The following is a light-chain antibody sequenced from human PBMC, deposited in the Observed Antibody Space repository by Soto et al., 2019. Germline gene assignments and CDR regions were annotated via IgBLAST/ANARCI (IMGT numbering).Light chain of an antibody. J-gene: IGLJ2*01. Sequence: QSVLTQPASVSGSPGQSITISCTGTSTDIGSYKLVSWYQQHPGKAPKLMIYEGNKRPSGVSNRFSGSKSGNTASLTISGLQADDEADYNCCSYAGGGEGIFGEGTELPVL. CDR1: STDIGSYKL. CDR2: EGN. CDR3: CSYAGGGEGI. V-gene: IGLV2-23*01.